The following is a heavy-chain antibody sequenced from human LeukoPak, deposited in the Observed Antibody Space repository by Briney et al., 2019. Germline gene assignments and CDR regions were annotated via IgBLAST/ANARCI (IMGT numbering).Heavy chain of an antibody. V-gene: IGHV3-30*04. CDR3: ARKRAYSGYEPPGY. D-gene: IGHD5-12*01. J-gene: IGHJ4*02. CDR2: MSYDGAFK. Sequence: PGGSLRLSCAASGFTFSSYAMHWVRQAPGEGLDWVAVMSYDGAFKYYADSVKGRFTISRDNSKNTLFLQMNSLRPEDTAVYYCARKRAYSGYEPPGYWGQGTLVTVSS. CDR1: GFTFSSYA.